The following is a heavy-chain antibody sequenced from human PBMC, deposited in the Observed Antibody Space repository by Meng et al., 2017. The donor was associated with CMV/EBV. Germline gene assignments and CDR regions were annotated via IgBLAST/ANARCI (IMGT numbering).Heavy chain of an antibody. CDR3: ARVTSRVAGAFDY. J-gene: IGHJ4*02. CDR1: GGSISSGDYY. Sequence: VHLQAPGPALAKPSRTLSLTCPVSGGSISSGDYYWSWIRQPPGKGLEWIGYIYYSGSTYYNPSLKSRVTISVDTSKNQFSLKLSSVTAADTAVYYCARVTSRVAGAFDYWGQGTLVTVSS. CDR2: IYYSGST. D-gene: IGHD1-14*01. V-gene: IGHV4-30-4*08.